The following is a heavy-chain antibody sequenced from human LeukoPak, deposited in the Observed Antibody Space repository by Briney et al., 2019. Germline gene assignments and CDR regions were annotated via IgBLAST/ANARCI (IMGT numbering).Heavy chain of an antibody. CDR2: ISSSGGST. CDR1: GFTFSSYA. V-gene: IGHV3-23*01. Sequence: GGSLRLSCAASGFTFSSYAMSWVRQAPGKGLEWVSAISSSGGSTYYADSVKGRFTISRDNSKNTLYLQMNSLRAEDTAVYYCAKDSSGRQRLNWFDPWGQGTLVTVSS. CDR3: AKDSSGRQRLNWFDP. J-gene: IGHJ5*02. D-gene: IGHD6-19*01.